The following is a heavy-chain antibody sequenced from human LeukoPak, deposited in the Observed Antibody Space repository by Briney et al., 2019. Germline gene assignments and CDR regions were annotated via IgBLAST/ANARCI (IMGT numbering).Heavy chain of an antibody. Sequence: GGSLRLSCAASGFTFSSYAMSWVRQAPGKGLEWVSSVGGGGGYTYYAAPVKGRFTTSKTNTKHTLIPQSNRPSAEATALYYGGSVNRRFTISRDNSKNTLYLHMNSLRAEHTAIYYCAKDRPNYYDSSGHYYRRDGDYWGQGALVTVSS. CDR1: GFTFSSYA. CDR2: VGGGGGYT. CDR3: GSVNRRFTISRDNSKNTLYLHMNSLRAEHTAIYYCAKDRPNYYDSSGHYYRRDGDY. D-gene: IGHD3-10*01. J-gene: IGHJ4*02. V-gene: IGHV3-23*01.